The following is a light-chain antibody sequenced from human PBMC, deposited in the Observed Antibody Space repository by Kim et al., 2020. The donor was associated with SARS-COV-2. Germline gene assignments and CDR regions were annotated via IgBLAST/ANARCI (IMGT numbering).Light chain of an antibody. Sequence: SSELTQDPAVSVALGQTVRITCQGDSLRSYYASWYQQKPGQAPVLVIYGKNNRPSGIPDRFSGSSSGNTASFTITGAQAEDEADYSCNSRDRSGNHLVFC. CDR3: NSRDRSGNHLV. CDR1: SLRSYY. CDR2: GKN. V-gene: IGLV3-19*01. J-gene: IGLJ3*02.